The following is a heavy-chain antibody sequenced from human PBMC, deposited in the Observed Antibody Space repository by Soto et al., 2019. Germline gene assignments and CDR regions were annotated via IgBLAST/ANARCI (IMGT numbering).Heavy chain of an antibody. CDR2: TRNKVDSYTT. CDR3: ATGTVGAMDY. V-gene: IGHV3-72*01. CDR1: GFTFSDHY. Sequence: GGSLRLSCAASGFTFSDHYMEWVRQAPGKGLEWVGRTRNKVDSYTTEYAASVRGRFTISRDDSTTSLYLQMNSLKAEDTALYDCATGTVGAMDYWGQGTLVTVSS. D-gene: IGHD1-26*01. J-gene: IGHJ4*02.